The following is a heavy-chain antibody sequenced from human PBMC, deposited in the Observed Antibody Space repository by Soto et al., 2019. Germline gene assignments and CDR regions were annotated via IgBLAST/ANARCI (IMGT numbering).Heavy chain of an antibody. CDR1: GGSISNYY. CDR3: ARDYPTFDY. Sequence: SETLSLTCTVSGGSISNYYWSWIRQPPGKALEWIGYIYYSGSTNYNPSLKSRVTISVDTSKNQFSLNLTAVTAADTAFYYCARDYPTFDYWGQGTLVTVSS. V-gene: IGHV4-59*01. J-gene: IGHJ4*02. CDR2: IYYSGST.